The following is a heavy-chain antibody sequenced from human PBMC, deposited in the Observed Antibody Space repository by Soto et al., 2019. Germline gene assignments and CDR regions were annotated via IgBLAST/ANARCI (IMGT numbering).Heavy chain of an antibody. Sequence: GSLRLSCSASGFAFNDYWMHWVRQAPGKGLVWVSRIRGDGSGTNYADSVKGRFTISRDNSKNTLYLQMNSLRAEDTAVYYCAKDLLIGSSGYYYFDYWGQGTLVTVSS. V-gene: IGHV3-74*01. CDR1: GFAFNDYW. CDR3: AKDLLIGSSGYYYFDY. CDR2: IRGDGSGT. D-gene: IGHD3-22*01. J-gene: IGHJ4*02.